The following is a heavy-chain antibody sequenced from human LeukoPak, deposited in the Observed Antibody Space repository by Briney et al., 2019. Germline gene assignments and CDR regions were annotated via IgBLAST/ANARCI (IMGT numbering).Heavy chain of an antibody. Sequence: GGSLRLSCAASGFTFSTYWMSWVRQAPGKGLEWVANMKQDGSVKYYVDSVKGRSTIFRDNAKNSVYLQMNSLRAEDTAVYYCARIGYSSSSFDYWGQGTLVTVSS. CDR2: MKQDGSVK. CDR3: ARIGYSSSSFDY. CDR1: GFTFSTYW. D-gene: IGHD6-6*01. J-gene: IGHJ4*02. V-gene: IGHV3-7*03.